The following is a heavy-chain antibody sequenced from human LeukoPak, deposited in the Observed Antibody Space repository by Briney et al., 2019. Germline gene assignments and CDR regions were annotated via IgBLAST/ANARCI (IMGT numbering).Heavy chain of an antibody. CDR1: GFTFSSYA. V-gene: IGHV3-23*01. Sequence: PGGSLRLSCAASGFTFSSYAMSWVRQVPGKGLEWVSAISGSGGSTYYADSVKGRFTISRDNSKNTLYLQMNSLRAEDTAVYYCAKDRGYAVVPAAGIDYWGQGTLVTVSS. CDR2: ISGSGGST. J-gene: IGHJ4*02. D-gene: IGHD2-2*01. CDR3: AKDRGYAVVPAAGIDY.